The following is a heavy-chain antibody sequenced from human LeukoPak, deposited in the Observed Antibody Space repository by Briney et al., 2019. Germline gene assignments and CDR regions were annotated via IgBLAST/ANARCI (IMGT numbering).Heavy chain of an antibody. Sequence: PGGSLRLSCADSGFTFSSHWMHWVRQAPGKGLVWVSRIKYDASSTSYADSVKGRFTISRDNAKNTLYLQMNSLRAEDTAVYYCARDLGFGGYYYVMDVWGQGTTVTVSS. V-gene: IGHV3-74*01. CDR1: GFTFSSHW. CDR2: IKYDASST. J-gene: IGHJ6*02. CDR3: ARDLGFGGYYYVMDV. D-gene: IGHD3-10*01.